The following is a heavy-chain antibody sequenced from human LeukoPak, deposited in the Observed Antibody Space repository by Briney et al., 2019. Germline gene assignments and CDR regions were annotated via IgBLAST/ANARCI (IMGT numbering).Heavy chain of an antibody. CDR1: GYSFTSYW. J-gene: IGHJ4*02. CDR3: ARLGNVLRYFDWLPGSGMDV. D-gene: IGHD3-9*01. V-gene: IGHV5-51*01. Sequence: VESLKISCKGSGYSFTSYWIGWVRQMPGKGLEWMGIIYPGVSDTRYSPSFQGQVTIAADKSISTAYLQWSSLKASDTAMYYCARLGNVLRYFDWLPGSGMDVWGQGALVTVSS. CDR2: IYPGVSDT.